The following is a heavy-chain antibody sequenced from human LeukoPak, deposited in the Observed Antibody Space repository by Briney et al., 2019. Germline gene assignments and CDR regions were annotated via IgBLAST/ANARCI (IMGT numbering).Heavy chain of an antibody. D-gene: IGHD3-10*01. CDR3: ARESFSGSGGLNWFAP. CDR2: LNPDTGST. Sequence: ASVKVSCKASGYTFTGYYIHWVRQAPGQGLEWMGGLNPDTGSTNYAQKFQTRVIMTRDTSINTAYMELRRLRYDDTAMYFCARESFSGSGGLNWFAPWGQGTLVTVSA. J-gene: IGHJ5*02. V-gene: IGHV1-2*02. CDR1: GYTFTGYY.